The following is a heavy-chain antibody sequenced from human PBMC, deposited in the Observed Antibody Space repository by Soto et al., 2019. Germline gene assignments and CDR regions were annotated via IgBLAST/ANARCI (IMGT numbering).Heavy chain of an antibody. CDR2: ISYDGSNE. J-gene: IGHJ4*02. D-gene: IGHD6-13*01. V-gene: IGHV3-30*03. CDR1: GFTFSSYG. CDR3: ARDRGSSSPYFDY. Sequence: GGSLRLSCAVSGFTFSSYGMHWVRQAPGKGLEWVAHISYDGSNEHYVDSVKGRFTISRDNSKNTLYLQMNSLRAEDTAVYYCARDRGSSSPYFDYWGQGTLVTVSS.